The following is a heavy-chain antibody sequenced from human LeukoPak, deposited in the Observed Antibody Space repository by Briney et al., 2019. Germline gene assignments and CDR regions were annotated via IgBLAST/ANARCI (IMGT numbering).Heavy chain of an antibody. J-gene: IGHJ6*03. D-gene: IGHD3-10*01. Sequence: GGSLRLSCAASGFTFSSYAMSWVRQAPGKGLEWVSAISGSGGSTYYADSVKGRFTISRDNAKNSLYLQMNSLRAEDTAVYYCASMVRGVIITLDYYYMDVWGKGTTVTVSS. CDR2: ISGSGGST. CDR3: ASMVRGVIITLDYYYMDV. V-gene: IGHV3-23*01. CDR1: GFTFSSYA.